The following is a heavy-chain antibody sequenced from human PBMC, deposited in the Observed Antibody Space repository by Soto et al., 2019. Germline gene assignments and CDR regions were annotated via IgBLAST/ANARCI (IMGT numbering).Heavy chain of an antibody. V-gene: IGHV4-31*03. CDR2: IHHSGSN. J-gene: IGHJ4*02. CDR1: GGSTTSGGYY. D-gene: IGHD3-22*01. Sequence: SETLSLTCTVSGGSTTSGGYYWDWIRHHPGKGLEWIGYIHHSGSNYHNPSLESRVTMSIDTSKHQISLKLSSVTAADTAIYYCAREPYHYDSSGYYDCWGQGTLVTVSS. CDR3: AREPYHYDSSGYYDC.